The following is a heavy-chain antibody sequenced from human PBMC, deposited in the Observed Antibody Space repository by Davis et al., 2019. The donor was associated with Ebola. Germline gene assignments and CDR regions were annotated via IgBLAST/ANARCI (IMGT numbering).Heavy chain of an antibody. J-gene: IGHJ6*04. V-gene: IGHV1-46*01. CDR3: VRGTCNGGNCYEVEYGGSMDV. CDR2: MNPSVGST. D-gene: IGHD2-15*01. CDR1: GYTFSSYY. Sequence: ASVKVSCKASGYTFSSYYIHWVRQAPGQGLEWMGIMNPSVGSTAYAQKFQGRVTITRDTSTSTVSMELSSLRSEDTAVYFCVRGTCNGGNCYEVEYGGSMDVWGKGTTITVSS.